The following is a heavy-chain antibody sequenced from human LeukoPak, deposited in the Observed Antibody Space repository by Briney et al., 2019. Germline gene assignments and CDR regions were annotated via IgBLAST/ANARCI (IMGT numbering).Heavy chain of an antibody. CDR3: ARFYGGESYYYYYYMDV. CDR1: GFTFSSYS. CDR2: ISSSSSYI. Sequence: PGGSLRLSCAASGFTFSSYSMNWVRQAPGKGLEWVSSISSSSSYIYYADSVKGRFTISRDNAKNSLYLQMNSLRDEDTAVYFCARFYGGESYYYYYYMDVWGKGTTVTVSS. V-gene: IGHV3-21*01. J-gene: IGHJ6*03. D-gene: IGHD4-23*01.